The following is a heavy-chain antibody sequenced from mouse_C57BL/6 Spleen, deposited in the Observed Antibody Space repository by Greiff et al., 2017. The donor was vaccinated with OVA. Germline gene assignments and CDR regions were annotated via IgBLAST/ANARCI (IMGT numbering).Heavy chain of an antibody. J-gene: IGHJ3*01. V-gene: IGHV1-61*01. CDR3: AREGRTTGFAY. CDR2: IYPSDSET. CDR1: GYTFTSYW. D-gene: IGHD1-1*01. Sequence: VQLQQPGAELVRPGSSVKLSCKASGYTFTSYWMDWVKQRPGQGLEWIGNIYPSDSETHYNQKFKDKATLTVDKSSSTAYMQLSSLTSEDSAVYYCAREGRTTGFAYWGQGTLVTVSA.